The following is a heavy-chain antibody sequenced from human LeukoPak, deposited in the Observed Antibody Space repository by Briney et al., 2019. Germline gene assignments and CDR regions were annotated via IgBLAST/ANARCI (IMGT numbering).Heavy chain of an antibody. J-gene: IGHJ6*02. V-gene: IGHV4-31*03. CDR2: IYYSGST. CDR3: ARTFSHHQYDYYGMDV. CDR1: GGSIISGGYY. Sequence: SRPLALPCPVSGGSIISGGYYWSWIRQHPGQGLEWIGDIYYSGSTYYNPSLKSRVTISVDTSKNQFSLKLSSVTAADTAVYYCARTFSHHQYDYYGMDVWGQGTTVTVSS. D-gene: IGHD3-3*01.